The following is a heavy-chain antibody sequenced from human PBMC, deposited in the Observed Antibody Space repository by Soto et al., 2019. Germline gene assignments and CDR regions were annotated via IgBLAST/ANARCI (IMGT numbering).Heavy chain of an antibody. V-gene: IGHV3-74*01. CDR2: IKSDGSSP. CDR3: ATHSGTYFDYNNWFDS. Sequence: EVLLVESGGGLVQPGGSLRLSCAASGFTFSLYWMYWVRQAPGKGLVWVSRIKSDGSSPSYADSVKGRFTISRDNAKNTLYLQMNSLRAEDTAVYYCATHSGTYFDYNNWFDSWGQGTLVTVSS. CDR1: GFTFSLYW. J-gene: IGHJ5*01. D-gene: IGHD1-26*01.